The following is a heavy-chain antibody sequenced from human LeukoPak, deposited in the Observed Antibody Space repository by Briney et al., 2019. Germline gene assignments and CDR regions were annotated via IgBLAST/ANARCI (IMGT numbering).Heavy chain of an antibody. CDR1: GGSISSYY. D-gene: IGHD6-13*01. CDR2: IYYSGST. V-gene: IGHV4-59*01. CDR3: ARVFSQQLWAFDT. J-gene: IGHJ3*02. Sequence: PSETLSLTCTVSGGSISSYYWSWIRQPPGKGLEWIGYIYYSGSTNYSPSLKSRVTISVDTSKNQFSLKLSSVTAADTAVYYCARVFSQQLWAFDTWGQGTMVTVSS.